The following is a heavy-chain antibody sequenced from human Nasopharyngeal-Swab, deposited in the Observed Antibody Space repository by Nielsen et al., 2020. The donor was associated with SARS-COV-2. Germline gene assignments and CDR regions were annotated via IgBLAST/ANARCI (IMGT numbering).Heavy chain of an antibody. CDR3: RGITGTPGAFDI. V-gene: IGHV4-34*03. Sequence: SETLSLTCAVYGGSFSGYYWSWIRQPPGKGLEWIGEINHSGSTNYKPSLKSRVTISVDTSKNQFSLKLSSVTAADTAVYYCRGITGTPGAFDIWGQGTMVTVSS. CDR1: GGSFSGYY. J-gene: IGHJ3*02. D-gene: IGHD1-20*01. CDR2: INHSGST.